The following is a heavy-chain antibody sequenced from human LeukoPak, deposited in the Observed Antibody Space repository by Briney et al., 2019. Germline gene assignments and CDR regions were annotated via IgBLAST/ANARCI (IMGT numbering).Heavy chain of an antibody. Sequence: GGSLRLSCAASGFTFRSYEMNWVRQAPGKGLEWVSYISSSSSTIYYADSVKGRFTISRDNAKNSLYLQMNSLRDEDTAVYYCARNIVATIFGSDAFDIWGQGTMVTVSS. CDR2: ISSSSSTI. J-gene: IGHJ3*02. CDR1: GFTFRSYE. CDR3: ARNIVATIFGSDAFDI. D-gene: IGHD5-12*01. V-gene: IGHV3-48*02.